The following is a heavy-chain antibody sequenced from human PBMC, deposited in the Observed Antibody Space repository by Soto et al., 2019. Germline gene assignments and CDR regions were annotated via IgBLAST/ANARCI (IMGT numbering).Heavy chain of an antibody. CDR2: ISSSSSTI. CDR1: GFTFSSYS. V-gene: IGHV3-48*01. D-gene: IGHD1-7*01. J-gene: IGHJ4*02. Sequence: PGGPLRLSCAASGFTFSSYSMNGVRQAPGRGLEWVSYISSSSSTIYYADSVKGRFTISRDNSKNTLYLQMNSLRAEDTAVYYCAKVPGTMASSFDYWGQGTLVTVSS. CDR3: AKVPGTMASSFDY.